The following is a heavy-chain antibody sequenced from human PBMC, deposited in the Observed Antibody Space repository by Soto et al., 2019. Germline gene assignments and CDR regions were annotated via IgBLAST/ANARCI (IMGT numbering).Heavy chain of an antibody. CDR2: ISGSAGSI. Sequence: EVQLLESGGGLVQPGGSLRLSCVGSGFTFSTYAMSWVRQAPGKGLQWVSSISGSAGSIYYSDSVKDRFTISRDNSKNTVFVQMNSLRAEDTAIYYCAREQTFCSGNSCYSRGAFDIWGQGTMVTVAS. CDR3: AREQTFCSGNSCYSRGAFDI. D-gene: IGHD2-15*01. CDR1: GFTFSTYA. J-gene: IGHJ3*02. V-gene: IGHV3-23*01.